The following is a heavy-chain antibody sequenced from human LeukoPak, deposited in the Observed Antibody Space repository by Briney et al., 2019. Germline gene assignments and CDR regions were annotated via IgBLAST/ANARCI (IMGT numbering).Heavy chain of an antibody. CDR1: GGSFSGYY. V-gene: IGHV4-34*01. CDR3: ARGHLGYCSGGSCYRASAIDY. J-gene: IGHJ4*02. Sequence: ASETLSLTCAVYGGSFSGYYWSWIRQPPGKGLEWIGEINHGGSTNYNPSLKSRVTISVDTSKNQFSLKLNSVTAADTAVYYCARGHLGYCSGGSCYRASAIDYWGQGTLVTVSS. D-gene: IGHD2-15*01. CDR2: INHGGST.